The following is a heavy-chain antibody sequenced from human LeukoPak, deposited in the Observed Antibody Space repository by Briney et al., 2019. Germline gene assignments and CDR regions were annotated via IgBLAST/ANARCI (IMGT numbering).Heavy chain of an antibody. CDR2: ISWNSGSI. D-gene: IGHD3-22*01. CDR1: GFTFDDYA. J-gene: IGHJ3*02. Sequence: GRSLRLSCAASGFTFDDYAMHWVRQAPGKGLEWVSGISWNSGSIGYADSVKGRFTISRDNAKNSLYLQMNSLRAEDTALYHCAKALSSGYYNSAFDIWGQGTMVTVSS. CDR3: AKALSSGYYNSAFDI. V-gene: IGHV3-9*01.